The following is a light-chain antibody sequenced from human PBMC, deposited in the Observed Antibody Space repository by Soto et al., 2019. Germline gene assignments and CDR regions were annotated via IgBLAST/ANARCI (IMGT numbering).Light chain of an antibody. CDR2: GTS. CDR1: QTVHSSF. V-gene: IGKV3-20*01. J-gene: IGKJ2*01. Sequence: EVVLTQSPGTLSLSPGDRGTISCRASQTVHSSFFAWYQQKGGQAPRLLIYGTSNRAAGIPDRFSGHGSGTDFALTIDGLGPQDFAMYFCQQHGGSPPYTFGRGTRVEI. CDR3: QQHGGSPPYT.